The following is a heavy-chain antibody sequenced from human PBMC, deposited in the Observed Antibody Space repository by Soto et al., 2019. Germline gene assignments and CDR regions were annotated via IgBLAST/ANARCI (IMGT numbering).Heavy chain of an antibody. CDR1: GGSFSGYY. CDR3: ARSQIVVVVAAKGSNMDV. J-gene: IGHJ6*03. D-gene: IGHD2-15*01. CDR2: INHSGST. Sequence: SETLSLTCAVYGGSFSGYYWSWIRQPPGKGLEWIGEINHSGSTNYNPSLKSRVTISVDTSKNQFSLKLSSVTAADTAVYYCARSQIVVVVAAKGSNMDVWGKGNTVTVSS. V-gene: IGHV4-34*01.